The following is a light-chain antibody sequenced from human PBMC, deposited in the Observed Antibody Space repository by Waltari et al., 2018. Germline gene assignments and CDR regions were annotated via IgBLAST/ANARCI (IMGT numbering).Light chain of an antibody. J-gene: IGLJ1*01. CDR2: EGN. CDR3: SSYADSNICV. Sequence: QSALTQPASVSGSPGQSLPISCTGTSGDIGGYNLVSWYQQHPGKAPKLMIYEGNKRPSGVANRFSGSKSGNTASLTISGLQAEDEADYYCSSYADSNICVFGSGTKVTVL. V-gene: IGLV2-23*01. CDR1: SGDIGGYNL.